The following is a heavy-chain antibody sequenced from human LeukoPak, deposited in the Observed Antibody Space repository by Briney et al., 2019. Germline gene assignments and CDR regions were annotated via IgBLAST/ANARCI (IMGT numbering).Heavy chain of an antibody. D-gene: IGHD5-18*01. V-gene: IGHV3-30*02. CDR3: AKDQGYSYVVDYYYMDV. J-gene: IGHJ6*03. CDR2: IWYDGDNK. Sequence: PGGSLRLSCAASGFTFSSYGMHWVRQAPGKGLEWVAVIWYDGDNKYYADSVKGRFTIFRDNSKNTLYLQMNSLRAEDTAVYYCAKDQGYSYVVDYYYMDVWGKGTTVTVSS. CDR1: GFTFSSYG.